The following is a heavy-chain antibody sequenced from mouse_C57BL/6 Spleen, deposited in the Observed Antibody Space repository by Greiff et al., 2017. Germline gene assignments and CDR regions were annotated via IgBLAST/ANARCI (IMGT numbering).Heavy chain of an antibody. CDR1: GYTFTSYG. CDR2: IYPRSGNT. V-gene: IGHV1-81*01. Sequence: QVQLQQSGAELARPGASVKLSCKASGYTFTSYGISWVKQRTGQGLEWIGEIYPRSGNTYYNEKFKGKATLTADKSSSTAYMELRSLTSEDSAVYFCARSDSNYLDFDYWGPGTTLTVSS. D-gene: IGHD2-5*01. J-gene: IGHJ2*01. CDR3: ARSDSNYLDFDY.